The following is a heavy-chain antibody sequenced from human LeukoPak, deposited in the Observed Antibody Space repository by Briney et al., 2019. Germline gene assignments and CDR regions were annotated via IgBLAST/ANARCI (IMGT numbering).Heavy chain of an antibody. CDR1: GGSFSGYY. CDR3: ARAAVAARWFDP. CDR2: INHSGST. J-gene: IGHJ5*02. V-gene: IGHV4-34*01. Sequence: SETLSLTCAVYGGSFSGYYWSWIRQPPGKGLEWIGEINHSGSTNYNPSLKSRVTISVDTSKNQFSLKLSSVTAADTAVYYCARAAVAARWFDPWGQGTLVAVSS. D-gene: IGHD6-19*01.